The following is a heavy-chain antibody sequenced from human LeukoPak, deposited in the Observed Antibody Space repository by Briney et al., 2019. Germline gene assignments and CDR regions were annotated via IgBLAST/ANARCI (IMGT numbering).Heavy chain of an antibody. Sequence: GGSLRLSCAASGFTFSNYALSWVRQAPGKGLEWVSGISENGGTTFYADSVKGRFTITRDNSKNTVYVQMNSLRGEDTAVYYCAKDYSPNHLVFLDSWGQGTLVTVSS. J-gene: IGHJ4*02. CDR3: AKDYSPNHLVFLDS. CDR1: GFTFSNYA. V-gene: IGHV3-23*01. CDR2: ISENGGTT. D-gene: IGHD4-11*01.